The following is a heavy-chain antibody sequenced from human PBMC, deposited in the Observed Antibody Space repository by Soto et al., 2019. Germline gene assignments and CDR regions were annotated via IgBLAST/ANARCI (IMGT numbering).Heavy chain of an antibody. CDR1: GYTFTSYG. Sequence: QVQLVQSGAEVKKPGASVNVSCKASGYTFTSYGISWVRQAPGQGLEWMGWISAYNGNTNYAQKLQGRVTMTTDTATHTAYMELRSLRSDDTAVYYCARVITYYYDSSGYYHWYFDLWGRGTLVTVSS. V-gene: IGHV1-18*01. CDR2: ISAYNGNT. J-gene: IGHJ2*01. CDR3: ARVITYYYDSSGYYHWYFDL. D-gene: IGHD3-22*01.